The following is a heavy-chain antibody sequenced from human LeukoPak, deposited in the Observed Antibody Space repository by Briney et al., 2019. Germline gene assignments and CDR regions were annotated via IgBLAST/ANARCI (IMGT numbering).Heavy chain of an antibody. CDR1: GGSISSGSYY. CDR2: IYYSGST. V-gene: IGHV4-39*01. Sequence: SETLSLTCTVSGGSISSGSYYWGWIRQPPGKGLEWIGSIYYSGSTYYNPSLKSRVTISVDTSKNQFSLKLSSVTAADTAVYYCARGTNDYVWGSYRPIDYWGQGTLVTVSS. CDR3: ARGTNDYVWGSYRPIDY. J-gene: IGHJ4*02. D-gene: IGHD3-16*02.